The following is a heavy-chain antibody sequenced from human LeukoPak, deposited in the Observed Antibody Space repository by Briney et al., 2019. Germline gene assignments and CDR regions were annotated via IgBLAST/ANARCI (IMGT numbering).Heavy chain of an antibody. V-gene: IGHV1-69*05. J-gene: IGHJ6*03. CDR2: IIPIFGTA. CDR1: GGTFSSYA. Sequence: SVKVSCKASGGTFSSYAISWVRRAPGQGLEWMGRIIPIFGTANYAQKFQGRVTITTDESTSTAYMELSSLRSEDTAVYYCARGVGEIAAAMSYYYYMDVWGKGTTVTVSS. D-gene: IGHD6-13*01. CDR3: ARGVGEIAAAMSYYYYMDV.